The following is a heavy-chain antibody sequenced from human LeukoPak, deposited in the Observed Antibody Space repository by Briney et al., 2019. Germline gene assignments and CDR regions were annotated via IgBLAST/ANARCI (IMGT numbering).Heavy chain of an antibody. CDR3: AGPQYQLQYYYYGMDV. D-gene: IGHD2-2*01. J-gene: IGHJ6*02. CDR1: RFPLNSYW. CDR2: IYSGGST. V-gene: IGHV3-66*01. Sequence: GGSLRLSCIASRFPLNSYWMSWVRQAPGKGLEWVSVIYSGGSTYYADSVKGRFTISRDNSKNTIYLQMNSLRAEDTAVYYCAGPQYQLQYYYYGMDVWGQGTTVTVSS.